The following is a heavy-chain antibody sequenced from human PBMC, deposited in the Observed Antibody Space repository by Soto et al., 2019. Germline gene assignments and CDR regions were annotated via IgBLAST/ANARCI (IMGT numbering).Heavy chain of an antibody. V-gene: IGHV4-34*01. J-gene: IGHJ4*02. Sequence: SETLSLTCAFYIVSFSGYYWSWIRHPPGKGLEWIGELYQGLSIVYNPSLESRVTISGDSSKNQFSLKLRSVTAADTAIYYCARQGGYYFEYWGEGTLVSVSS. CDR2: LYQGLSI. CDR3: ARQGGYYFEY. CDR1: IVSFSGYY.